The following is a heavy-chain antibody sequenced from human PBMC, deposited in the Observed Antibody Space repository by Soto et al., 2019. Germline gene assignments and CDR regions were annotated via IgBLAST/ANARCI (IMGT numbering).Heavy chain of an antibody. CDR3: ARELVLRFLEWLSSHGMAV. J-gene: IGHJ6*02. V-gene: IGHV3-48*03. D-gene: IGHD3-3*01. CDR1: GFTFSSYE. Sequence: EVQLVESGGGLVQPGGSLRLSCAASGFTFSSYEMNWVRQAPGKGLEWVSYISSSGSTIYYADSVKGRFTISRDNAKNSLYLKINSLKGEDWAVYYWARELVLRFLEWLSSHGMAVWGQGPTVPAPS. CDR2: ISSSGSTI.